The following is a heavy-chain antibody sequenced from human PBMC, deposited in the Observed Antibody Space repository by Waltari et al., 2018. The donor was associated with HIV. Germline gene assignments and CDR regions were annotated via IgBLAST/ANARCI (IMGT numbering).Heavy chain of an antibody. CDR3: AREYDFWSGGYHYYGMDV. V-gene: IGHV1-3*01. CDR1: GYTFISYA. J-gene: IGHJ6*02. D-gene: IGHD3-3*01. CDR2: INVGNYNT. Sequence: QVQLVQSGAVVKKPGASVRISCETSGYTFISYALNWVRQAPGQRPEWMGWINVGNYNTKYSQKFQDRVTITGDTSASTGYLDLSSLTSEDTAVYFCAREYDFWSGGYHYYGMDVWGQGTTVTVSS.